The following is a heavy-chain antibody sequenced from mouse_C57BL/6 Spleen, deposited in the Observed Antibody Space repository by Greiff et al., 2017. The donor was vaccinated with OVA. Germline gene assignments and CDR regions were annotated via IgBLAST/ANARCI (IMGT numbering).Heavy chain of an antibody. CDR2: INPNNGGT. V-gene: IGHV1-18*01. J-gene: IGHJ3*01. D-gene: IGHD2-4*01. CDR1: GYTFTDYN. CDR3: ASSYYDYVFAY. Sequence: EVQVVESGPELVKPGASVKIPCKASGYTFTDYNMDWVKQSHGKSLEWIGDINPNNGGTIYNQKFKGKATLTVDKSSSTANMELRSLTSEDTAVYYCASSYYDYVFAYWGQGTLVTVSA.